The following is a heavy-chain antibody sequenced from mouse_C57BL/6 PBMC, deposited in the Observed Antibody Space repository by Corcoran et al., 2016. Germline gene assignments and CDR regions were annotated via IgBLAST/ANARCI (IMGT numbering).Heavy chain of an antibody. V-gene: IGHV1-66*01. Sequence: QLQLQQSGPELVKPGASVKISCKASGYSFTSYYIHWVKQRPGHGLEWIGWIYPGSGNTKYNEKFKGKATLTADTSSSTAYMQLSSLTSDDSSVYYCASYDYDRGGYSFDYWGQGTTLTVSS. J-gene: IGHJ2*01. CDR1: GYSFTSYY. CDR2: IYPGSGNT. CDR3: ASYDYDRGGYSFDY. D-gene: IGHD2-4*01.